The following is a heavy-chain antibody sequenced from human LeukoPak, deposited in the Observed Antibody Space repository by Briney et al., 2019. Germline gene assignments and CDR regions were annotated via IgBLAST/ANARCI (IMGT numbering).Heavy chain of an antibody. CDR2: IYYSGST. D-gene: IGHD3-16*01. CDR3: ASALRYDWNWFDP. V-gene: IGHV4-39*07. J-gene: IGHJ5*02. CDR1: GGAISSSSYY. Sequence: SETLSLTCTVSGGAISSSSYYWGWIRQPPGKGLEWIGSIYYSGSTYYNPSLKSRVTISVDTSKNQFSLKLSSVTAADTAVYYCASALRYDWNWFDPWGQGTLVTVSS.